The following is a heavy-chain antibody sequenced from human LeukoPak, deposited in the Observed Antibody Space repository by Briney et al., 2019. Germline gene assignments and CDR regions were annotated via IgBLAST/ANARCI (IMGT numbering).Heavy chain of an antibody. CDR1: GFTLSTSE. J-gene: IGHJ3*01. Sequence: GGSLRLPCVVSGFTLSTSEINWVRQAPGKGLEWLSYSSSDGTTVYYADSVKGRFTISRDNAKNSLYLQLNSLSGDDTAVYYCTSAFRWGQGTIVAVSS. CDR3: TSAFR. V-gene: IGHV3-48*03. CDR2: SSSDGTTV. D-gene: IGHD2-21*01.